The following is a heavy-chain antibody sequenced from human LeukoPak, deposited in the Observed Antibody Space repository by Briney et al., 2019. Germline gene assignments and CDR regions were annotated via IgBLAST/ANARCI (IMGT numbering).Heavy chain of an antibody. V-gene: IGHV3-23*01. D-gene: IGHD2-8*01. CDR1: GFTFSSYG. CDR3: VKLRALIKNGMDV. Sequence: PGVSLTLSCAPSGFTFSSYGMSWVPQAPGKGLEWVSDISGSGRATNYADSVKGRFTVSRDRSKNTVDLQMDSLSADDTAVYYCVKLRALIKNGMDVWGQGTTVTVSS. CDR2: ISGSGRAT. J-gene: IGHJ6*02.